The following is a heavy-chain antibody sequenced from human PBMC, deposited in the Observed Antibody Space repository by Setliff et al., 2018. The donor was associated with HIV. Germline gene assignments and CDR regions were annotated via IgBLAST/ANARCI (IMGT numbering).Heavy chain of an antibody. D-gene: IGHD5-12*01. V-gene: IGHV3-30*02. CDR2: IRYDGSNK. CDR1: GFTSSSYG. Sequence: GGSLRLSCAASGFTSSSYGMHWVRQAPGKGLEWVAFIRYDGSNKYYADSVKGRFTISRDNSKNTLYLQMNSLRAEDTAVYYCAKGYSGYDCTLDYWGQGTPVTVSS. J-gene: IGHJ4*02. CDR3: AKGYSGYDCTLDY.